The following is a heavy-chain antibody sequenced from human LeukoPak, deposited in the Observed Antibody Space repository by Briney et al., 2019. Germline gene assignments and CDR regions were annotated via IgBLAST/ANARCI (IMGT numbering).Heavy chain of an antibody. J-gene: IGHJ5*02. D-gene: IGHD4-17*01. V-gene: IGHV4-38-2*02. CDR1: GYSLNRGYY. CDR2: VHHSGTT. Sequence: SETLSPTCNGSGYSLNRGYYWGWIRQPPGKGLEWIGSVHHSGTTYYNPSLRSRVTISVDKSKNQISLEVTSVTAADTAVYYCARDWGFGDSEDWFDPWGQGTLVTVSS. CDR3: ARDWGFGDSEDWFDP.